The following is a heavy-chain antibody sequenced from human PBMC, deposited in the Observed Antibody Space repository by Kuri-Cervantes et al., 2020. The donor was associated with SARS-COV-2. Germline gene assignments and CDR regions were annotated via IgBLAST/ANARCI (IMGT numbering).Heavy chain of an antibody. CDR3: ARWRAGGSGYYYVGFDY. Sequence: ASVKVSCKASGYTFTSYYMHWVRQAPGQGLEWMGIINPSGGSTSYAQKFQGRVTMTRDTSTSTVYMELSSLRSEDTAVYYCARWRAGGSGYYYVGFDYWGQGTLVTVSS. J-gene: IGHJ4*02. V-gene: IGHV1-46*01. D-gene: IGHD3-22*01. CDR2: INPSGGST. CDR1: GYTFTSYY.